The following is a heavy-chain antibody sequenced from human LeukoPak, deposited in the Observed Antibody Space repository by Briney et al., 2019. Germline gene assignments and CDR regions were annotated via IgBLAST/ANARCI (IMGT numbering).Heavy chain of an antibody. J-gene: IGHJ4*02. CDR1: GGSISSYY. CDR2: ISNSGST. CDR3: ARGGDYYYDSSGYDY. D-gene: IGHD3-22*01. Sequence: PSETLSLTCTFSGGSISSYYWSWVRQPPGKGLEWIGYISNSGSTNYNPSLKSRVTMSVDTSKNQFSLKLSSVTAADTAVYYCARGGDYYYDSSGYDYWGQGTLVTVSS. V-gene: IGHV4-59*12.